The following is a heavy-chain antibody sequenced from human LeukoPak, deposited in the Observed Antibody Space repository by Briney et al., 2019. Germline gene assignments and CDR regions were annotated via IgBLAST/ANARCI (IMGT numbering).Heavy chain of an antibody. CDR3: ARGEFGELLYYYGMDV. Sequence: GGSLRLSCAASGFTFSSYGMHWVRQAPGKGLEWVAVISYDGSNKYYADSVKGRFTISRDNSKNTLYLQMNSLRAEDTAVYYCARGEFGELLYYYGMDVWGQGTTVTVSS. CDR1: GFTFSSYG. D-gene: IGHD3-10*01. V-gene: IGHV3-30*03. CDR2: ISYDGSNK. J-gene: IGHJ6*02.